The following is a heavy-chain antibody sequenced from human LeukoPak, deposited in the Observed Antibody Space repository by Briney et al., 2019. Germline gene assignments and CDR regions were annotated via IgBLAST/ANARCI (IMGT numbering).Heavy chain of an antibody. D-gene: IGHD3-22*01. CDR2: IYSGGST. CDR3: ASFYTYYYDSSGYYSGDAFDI. J-gene: IGHJ3*02. V-gene: IGHV3-66*01. Sequence: PGESLRLSCAASGFTVSSNYMSWVRKAPGKGLEWVSVIYSGGSTYYADSVKGRFNISRDNSKNTLYLQMNSLRAEDTAVYYCASFYTYYYDSSGYYSGDAFDIWGQGTMVTVSS. CDR1: GFTVSSNY.